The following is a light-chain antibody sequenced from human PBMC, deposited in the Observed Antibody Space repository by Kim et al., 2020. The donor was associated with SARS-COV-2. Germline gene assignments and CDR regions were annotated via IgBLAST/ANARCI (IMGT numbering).Light chain of an antibody. J-gene: IGLJ3*02. CDR1: SSDVGGYNY. Sequence: QSITISCTGTSSDVGGYNYVSCYQQHPGKAPKLIIYDVSNRPSGVSNRFSGSKSGNTASLTISGLQAEDEADYYCSSYTSSSTLVFGGGTKLTVL. CDR2: DVS. V-gene: IGLV2-14*03. CDR3: SSYTSSSTLV.